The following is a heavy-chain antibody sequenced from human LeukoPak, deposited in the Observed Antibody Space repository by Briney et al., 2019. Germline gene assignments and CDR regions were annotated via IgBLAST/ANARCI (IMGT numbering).Heavy chain of an antibody. V-gene: IGHV3-23*01. Sequence: GGSLRLSCAASGFTFSSYAMNWVRQAPGKGLEWVSAISGSDGGTYYSDSVKGRFTISRDNSKNTLYLQMNSLRAEDTAVYYCAKKYSSGSPCFDYWGQGIPVTVSS. CDR3: AKKYSSGSPCFDY. CDR1: GFTFSSYA. J-gene: IGHJ4*02. D-gene: IGHD3-10*01. CDR2: ISGSDGGT.